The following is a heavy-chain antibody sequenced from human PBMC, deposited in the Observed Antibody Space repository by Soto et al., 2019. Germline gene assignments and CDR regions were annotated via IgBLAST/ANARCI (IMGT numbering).Heavy chain of an antibody. V-gene: IGHV3-21*01. Sequence: PGGSLRLSCSASGLTFSSYSMNWVRQAPGKGLEWVSTISSTSIYIYYADSARGRFTISRDNAKNSLYLQMNSLRAEDTAVYFCATDQLSLLNYDYWGQGTLVTVSS. CDR3: ATDQLSLLNYDY. J-gene: IGHJ4*02. CDR1: GLTFSSYS. CDR2: ISSTSIYI. D-gene: IGHD1-1*01.